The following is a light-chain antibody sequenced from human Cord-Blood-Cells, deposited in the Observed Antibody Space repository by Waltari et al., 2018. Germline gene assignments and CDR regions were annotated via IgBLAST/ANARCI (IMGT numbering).Light chain of an antibody. CDR2: GAS. Sequence: EIVMTQSPATLSVSPGERAPLSCRASQSVSSNLAWYQQKPGQPPRLLIYGASTRATGIPARFSGSGSGTEFTLTISSLQSEDFAVYYCQQDNNWPPLTFGGGTKVEIK. V-gene: IGKV3-15*01. CDR1: QSVSSN. CDR3: QQDNNWPPLT. J-gene: IGKJ4*01.